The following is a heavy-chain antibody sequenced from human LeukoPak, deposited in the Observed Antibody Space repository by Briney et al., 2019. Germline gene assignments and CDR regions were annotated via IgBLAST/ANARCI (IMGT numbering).Heavy chain of an antibody. J-gene: IGHJ4*02. V-gene: IGHV4-59*01. D-gene: IGHD3-10*01. CDR2: IYYSGST. CDR3: ARDSSIDYGSGFVYDY. Sequence: SETLSLTCTVSGGSLSSYYWSWIRQPPGKGLEGSGYIYYSGSTNYNPSLNSRVTISVDPSKNQFSLKLSSVTAADTAVYYCARDSSIDYGSGFVYDYWGQGTLVTVSS. CDR1: GGSLSSYY.